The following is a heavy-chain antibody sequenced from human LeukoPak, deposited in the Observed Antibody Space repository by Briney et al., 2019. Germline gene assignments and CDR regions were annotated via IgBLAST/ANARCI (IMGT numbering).Heavy chain of an antibody. CDR1: AFTFSSYD. CDR3: ARDLRLLARPTAFDI. Sequence: GGSLRLSCAASAFTFSSYDMNWVRQAPGKGLEWVSYISRSSNTIYYADSVKGRFTISRDNAKNSLYLQMNSLRAEDTAVYYCARDLRLLARPTAFDIWGQGTMVTVSS. J-gene: IGHJ3*02. V-gene: IGHV3-48*01. D-gene: IGHD6-6*01. CDR2: ISRSSNTI.